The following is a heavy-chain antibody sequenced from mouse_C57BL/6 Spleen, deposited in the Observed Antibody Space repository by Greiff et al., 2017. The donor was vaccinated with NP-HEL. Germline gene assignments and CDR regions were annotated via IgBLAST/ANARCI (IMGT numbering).Heavy chain of an antibody. D-gene: IGHD1-1*01. CDR2: ISSGSSTI. V-gene: IGHV5-17*01. Sequence: EVKLMESGGGLVKPGGSLKLSCAASGFTFSDYGMHWVRQVPEKGLEWVAYISSGSSTIYYADTVKGRFTISRDNAKNTLFLQMTSLRSEDTAMYYCARHGSSLYYAMDYWGQGTSVTVSS. CDR3: ARHGSSLYYAMDY. CDR1: GFTFSDYG. J-gene: IGHJ4*01.